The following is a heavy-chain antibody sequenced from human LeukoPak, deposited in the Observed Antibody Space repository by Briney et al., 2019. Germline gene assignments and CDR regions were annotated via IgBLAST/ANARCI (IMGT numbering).Heavy chain of an antibody. Sequence: SETLSLTCTVSGGSISSGSYYWSWIRQPAGKGLEWIGRIYTSGSTNYNPSLKSRVTISVDTSKNQFSLKLSSVTAADTAVYYCARESSGSCTYYFDYWGQGTLVTASS. CDR1: GGSISSGSYY. CDR2: IYTSGST. J-gene: IGHJ4*02. V-gene: IGHV4-61*02. CDR3: ARESSGSCTYYFDY. D-gene: IGHD1-26*01.